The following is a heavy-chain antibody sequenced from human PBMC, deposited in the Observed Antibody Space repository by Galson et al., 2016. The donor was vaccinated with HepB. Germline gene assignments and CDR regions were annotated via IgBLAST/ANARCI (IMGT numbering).Heavy chain of an antibody. CDR3: ARDPGLPNGMHV. J-gene: IGHJ6*02. CDR2: IYSDGST. Sequence: SLRLSCAASGFTVSSDYMSWVRQAPGKGLEWVSVIYSDGSTYYADSVKGRFTISRDNSKNTLYLQMSSLRAEDTAVYYCARDPGLPNGMHVRGQGTTVTVSS. CDR1: GFTVSSDY. D-gene: IGHD2-2*01. V-gene: IGHV3-66*01.